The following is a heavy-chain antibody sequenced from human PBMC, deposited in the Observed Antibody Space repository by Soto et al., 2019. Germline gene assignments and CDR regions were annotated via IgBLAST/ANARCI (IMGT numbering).Heavy chain of an antibody. D-gene: IGHD1-26*01. CDR3: AYRVTYGTYWDVGYLDP. CDR2: IYWDDDK. J-gene: IGHJ5*02. CDR1: GFSLTTSGVG. Sequence: QITLKESGPTLVEPTETLTLTCSFSGFSLTTSGVGVGWLRQAPGKALECLGIIYWDDDKRYNPSLKNRLTISKDASKNQVVLSMTDMEPVDPATYCGAYRVTYGTYWDVGYLDPWGQGPMVTVS. V-gene: IGHV2-5*02.